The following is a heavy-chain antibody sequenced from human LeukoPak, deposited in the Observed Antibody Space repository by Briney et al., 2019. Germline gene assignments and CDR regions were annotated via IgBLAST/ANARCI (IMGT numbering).Heavy chain of an antibody. CDR1: GFTFSSYG. D-gene: IGHD2-2*01. J-gene: IGHJ4*02. Sequence: GGSLRLSCAASGFTFSSYGMHWVRQAPGKGLEWVAVIWYDGGNKYYADSVKGRFTISRDNSKNTLYLQMNSLRAEDTAVYYCARGVTRYCSSTSCYYFDYWGQGTLVTVSS. V-gene: IGHV3-33*01. CDR2: IWYDGGNK. CDR3: ARGVTRYCSSTSCYYFDY.